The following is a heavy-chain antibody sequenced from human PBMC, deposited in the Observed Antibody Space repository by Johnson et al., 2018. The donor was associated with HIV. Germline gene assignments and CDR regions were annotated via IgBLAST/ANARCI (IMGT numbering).Heavy chain of an antibody. CDR3: ARACSGGTCYRNRWAFDI. Sequence: QVQLVESGGGVVQPGRSLRLSCAASGFTFSSYALHWVRQAPGKGLEWVAVISYDGNNKYYADSVKGRFTISRDNAKKSLYLQMNSLRVEDTAVYYCARACSGGTCYRNRWAFDIWGQGAMVTVSS. V-gene: IGHV3-30*04. J-gene: IGHJ3*02. CDR1: GFTFSSYA. D-gene: IGHD2-15*01. CDR2: ISYDGNNK.